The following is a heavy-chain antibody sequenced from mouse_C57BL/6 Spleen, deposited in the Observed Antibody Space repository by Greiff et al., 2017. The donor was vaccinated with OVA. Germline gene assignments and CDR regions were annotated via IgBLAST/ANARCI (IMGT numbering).Heavy chain of an antibody. Sequence: DVQLQESGAGLVKPGGSLKLSCAASGFTISSYAMSWVRQTPEKRLEWVAYISSGGGYNYYADTVKGRFTISRDNARNTLFLQMSSLCSEDTSVYYCTRVESNVDAIAMDYWGQGTSVTVSS. CDR3: TRVESNVDAIAMDY. CDR2: ISSGGGYN. D-gene: IGHD2-5*01. J-gene: IGHJ4*01. CDR1: GFTISSYA. V-gene: IGHV5-9-1*02.